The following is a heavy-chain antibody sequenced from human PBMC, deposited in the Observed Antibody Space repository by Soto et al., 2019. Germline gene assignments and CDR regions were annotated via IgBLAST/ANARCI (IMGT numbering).Heavy chain of an antibody. CDR1: GFSFGGYA. V-gene: IGHV3-23*04. CDR2: VSGGGTST. J-gene: IGHJ6*02. D-gene: IGHD1-26*01. Sequence: EVQLVESGGDFVQPGGSLRLSCAGYGFSFGGYAMSWVRQAPGKGLEWISGVSGGGTSTYYAGSVKGRFTISRDSSVVYLQMNSLRADDTAVYYCAKWGGYYAYYSEMDVWCRGTTVTVSS. CDR3: AKWGGYYAYYSEMDV.